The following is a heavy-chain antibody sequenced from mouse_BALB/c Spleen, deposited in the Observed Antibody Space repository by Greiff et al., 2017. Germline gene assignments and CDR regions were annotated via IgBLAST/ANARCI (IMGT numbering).Heavy chain of an antibody. Sequence: VQLQESGPGLVAPSQSLSISCTASGFSLTSYGVHWVRQPPGKGLEWLGVIWAGGSTNYNSALMSRLSISKDNSKSQVFLQMNSLQTDDTAMYYCARVLRSYYAMDYWGQGTSVTVSA. V-gene: IGHV2-9*02. CDR1: GFSLTSYG. J-gene: IGHJ4*01. CDR3: ARVLRSYYAMDY. CDR2: IWAGGST. D-gene: IGHD1-1*01.